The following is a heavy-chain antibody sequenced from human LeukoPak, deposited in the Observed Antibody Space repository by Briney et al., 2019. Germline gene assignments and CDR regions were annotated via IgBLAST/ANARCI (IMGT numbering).Heavy chain of an antibody. D-gene: IGHD4-17*01. V-gene: IGHV4-34*01. Sequence: SESLSLTCAVYGGSFRGYYWSWIRQPPGKGLEWIGEINHSGSTNYNPSLKSRVTISVDTSKNQFSLKLSSVTAADTAVYSCARGRYGDYERYFDYWGQGTLGTVSS. CDR3: ARGRYGDYERYFDY. CDR2: INHSGST. CDR1: GGSFRGYY. J-gene: IGHJ4*02.